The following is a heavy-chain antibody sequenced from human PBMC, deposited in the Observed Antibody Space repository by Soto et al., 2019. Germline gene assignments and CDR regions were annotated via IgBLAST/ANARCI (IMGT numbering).Heavy chain of an antibody. CDR2: ISGSGSTM. CDR1: GFSFNTYT. Sequence: PGGSLRLSCAASGFSFNTYTMNWVRQAPGKGLEWVSHISGSGSTMYYADSVKDRFTVSRDNAKSSLYLQMHSLRAEDTAVYYCVGGYNFDYWGQGALVTVSS. CDR3: VGGYNFDY. J-gene: IGHJ4*02. D-gene: IGHD3-3*01. V-gene: IGHV3-48*01.